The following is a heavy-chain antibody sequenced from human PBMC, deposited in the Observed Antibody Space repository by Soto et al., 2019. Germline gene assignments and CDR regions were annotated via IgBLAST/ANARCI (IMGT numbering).Heavy chain of an antibody. CDR3: ARGRNYYYYMDV. V-gene: IGHV4-34*01. CDR2: INHSGST. J-gene: IGHJ6*03. CDR1: GGSFSGYY. Sequence: QVQLQQWGAGLLKPSETLSLTCAVYGGSFSGYYWSWIRQPPGKGLEWIGEINHSGSTNYNPSLKSRVTISVDTSKNQFSLKLSSVTAADTAGYYCARGRNYYYYMDVWGKGTTVTVSS.